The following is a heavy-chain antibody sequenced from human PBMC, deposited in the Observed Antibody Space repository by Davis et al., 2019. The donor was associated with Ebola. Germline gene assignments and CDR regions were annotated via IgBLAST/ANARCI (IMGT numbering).Heavy chain of an antibody. D-gene: IGHD4-17*01. J-gene: IGHJ2*01. CDR3: ARHVDGDFWYFDL. Sequence: GGSLRLSCSASGFIFSTYVMSWVRQAPGGGLEWVSAIGGSGSATYYADSVKGRFTVSRDNSENKLYLQMSTLRAEDTAVYYCARHVDGDFWYFDLWGRGTRVTVSS. CDR2: IGGSGSAT. CDR1: GFIFSTYV. V-gene: IGHV3-23*01.